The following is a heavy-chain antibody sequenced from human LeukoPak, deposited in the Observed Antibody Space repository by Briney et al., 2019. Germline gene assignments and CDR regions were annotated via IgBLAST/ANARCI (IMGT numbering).Heavy chain of an antibody. D-gene: IGHD1-7*01. V-gene: IGHV1-69*05. Sequence: GSSVKVSCKASGGTFRNYAISWVRQAPGQGLEWMGGFIPIFGSTKYAQRFRGRISITTDESTSTAYLDLRSLRSDDTAVYFCARGADWNWASIFEFWGQGTLVIVSS. J-gene: IGHJ4*02. CDR3: ARGADWNWASIFEF. CDR2: FIPIFGST. CDR1: GGTFRNYA.